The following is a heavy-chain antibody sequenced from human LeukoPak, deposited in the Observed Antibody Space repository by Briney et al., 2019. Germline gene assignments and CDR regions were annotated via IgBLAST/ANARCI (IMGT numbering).Heavy chain of an antibody. Sequence: GGSLRLSCAASGFTISSYAMHGVRQAPGKGLEYVSAISSNGGSTYYANSVKGRFTISRYNSKNTLYLQMGSLRAEDMAVYYCARDRDSSGYYYVGPDYWGQGTLVTVSS. CDR2: ISSNGGST. J-gene: IGHJ4*02. V-gene: IGHV3-64*01. CDR1: GFTISSYA. D-gene: IGHD3-22*01. CDR3: ARDRDSSGYYYVGPDY.